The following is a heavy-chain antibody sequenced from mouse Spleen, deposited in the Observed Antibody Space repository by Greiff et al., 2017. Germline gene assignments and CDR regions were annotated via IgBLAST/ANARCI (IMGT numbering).Heavy chain of an antibody. CDR2: INPSTGYT. CDR3: ARPNNSAGFDY. D-gene: IGHD1-3*01. J-gene: IGHJ2*01. CDR1: GYTFTSYW. V-gene: IGHV1-7*01. Sequence: VQLQQSGAELAKPGASVKMSCKASGYTFTSYWMHWVKQRPGQGLEWIGYINPSTGYTEYNQKFKDKATLTADKSSSTAYMQLSSLTSEDSAVYYCARPNNSAGFDYWGQGTTLTVSS.